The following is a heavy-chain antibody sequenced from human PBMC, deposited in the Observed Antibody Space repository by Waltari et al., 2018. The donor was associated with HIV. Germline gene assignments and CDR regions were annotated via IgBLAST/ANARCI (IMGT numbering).Heavy chain of an antibody. J-gene: IGHJ4*02. CDR2: ITSSSSNT. Sequence: EVQLLESGGRLVQLGESLRLSCAASGFTFSTRAMSWIRQAPGKGLELVSSITSSSSNTYYADSVKGRFTISRDNSKNTLFLQMNSLRAEDTAIYYCARDNSGTYYGQGTLVTVSS. CDR1: GFTFSTRA. V-gene: IGHV3-23*01. CDR3: ARDNSGTY. D-gene: IGHD1-26*01.